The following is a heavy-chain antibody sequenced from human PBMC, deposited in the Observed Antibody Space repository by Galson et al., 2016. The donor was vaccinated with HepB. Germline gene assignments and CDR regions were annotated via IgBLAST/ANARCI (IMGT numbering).Heavy chain of an antibody. Sequence: SETLSLTCTVSGGSVSSTNYYWGWIRQSPGKGLEWIGSIFYSGTTHYNPSLQSRVTIFVDTSKNQFSLKLNSVTAADTAVYYCARHGITDLGVVIAYFDSWGQGSLVTVSS. J-gene: IGHJ4*02. CDR3: ARHGITDLGVVIAYFDS. CDR1: GGSVSSTNYY. D-gene: IGHD3-3*01. CDR2: IFYSGTT. V-gene: IGHV4-39*01.